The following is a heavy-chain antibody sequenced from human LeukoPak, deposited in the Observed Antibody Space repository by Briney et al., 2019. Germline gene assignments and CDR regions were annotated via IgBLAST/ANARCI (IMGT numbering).Heavy chain of an antibody. V-gene: IGHV6-1*01. CDR2: TYYRSTWYS. J-gene: IGHJ4*02. D-gene: IGHD2-2*01. CDR1: GDSVSSNSDA. CDR3: ARSCSSTSCYYFDY. Sequence: SQTLSLTCAISGDSVSSNSDAWNWIRQSPSRGLEWLGRTYYRSTWYSDYAVSVESRITIYPDTSKTQFSLHLSCVTPEDTAVYYCARSCSSTSCYYFDYWGQGTLVTVSS.